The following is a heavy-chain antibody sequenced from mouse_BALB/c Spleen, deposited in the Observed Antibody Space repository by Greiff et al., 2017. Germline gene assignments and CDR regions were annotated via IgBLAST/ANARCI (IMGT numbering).Heavy chain of an antibody. CDR3: ARVITTGAYYAMDY. CDR1: GFTFSSYG. CDR2: ISSGGSYT. J-gene: IGHJ4*01. D-gene: IGHD2-4*01. V-gene: IGHV5-6*01. Sequence: VQVVESGGDLVKPGGSLKLSCAASGFTFSSYGMSWVRQTPDKRLEWVATISSGGSYTYYPDSVKGRFTISRDNAKNTLYLQMSSLKSEDTAMYYCARVITTGAYYAMDYWGQGTSVTVSS.